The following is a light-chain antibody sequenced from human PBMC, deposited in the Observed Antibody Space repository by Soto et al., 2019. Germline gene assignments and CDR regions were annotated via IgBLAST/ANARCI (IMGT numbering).Light chain of an antibody. Sequence: EIVMTQSPATLSVSPGERATLSCRASQSISSNLAWYQQKPGQAPRLLIYGASTRATGIPARFSGSGSGTEFTLTISSLHSEDFAVYYCQQYHNWPPAFGQGTRLEIK. J-gene: IGKJ5*01. CDR2: GAS. V-gene: IGKV3-15*01. CDR3: QQYHNWPPA. CDR1: QSISSN.